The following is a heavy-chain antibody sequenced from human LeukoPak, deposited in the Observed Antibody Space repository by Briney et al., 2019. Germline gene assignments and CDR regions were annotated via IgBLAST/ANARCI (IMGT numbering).Heavy chain of an antibody. CDR2: IYHSGST. Sequence: SSETLSLTCAVSGYSISSGYYWGWIRQPPGKGLEWIWSIYHSGSTYYNPSLKSRVTISVDTSKNQFSLKLSSVTAADAAVYYCAREILLAAADYYFDYWGQGTLVTVSS. CDR1: GYSISSGYY. CDR3: AREILLAAADYYFDY. V-gene: IGHV4-38-2*02. D-gene: IGHD6-13*01. J-gene: IGHJ4*02.